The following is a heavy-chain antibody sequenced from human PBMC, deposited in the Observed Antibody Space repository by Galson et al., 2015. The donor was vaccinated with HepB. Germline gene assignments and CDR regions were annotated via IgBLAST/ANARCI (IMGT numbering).Heavy chain of an antibody. V-gene: IGHV1-18*01. J-gene: IGHJ6*03. D-gene: IGHD5-12*01. CDR1: GYTFTSYG. CDR3: ARISGYEGSYYYYYYMDV. Sequence: SVKVSCKASGYTFTSYGISWVRQAPGQGLEWMGWISAYNGNTNYAQKLQGRVTMTTDTSTSTAYMELRSLRSDDTAVYYCARISGYEGSYYYYYYMDVWGKGTTVTVSS. CDR2: ISAYNGNT.